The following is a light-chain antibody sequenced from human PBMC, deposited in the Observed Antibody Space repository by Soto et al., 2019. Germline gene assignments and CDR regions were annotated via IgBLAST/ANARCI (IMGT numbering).Light chain of an antibody. J-gene: IGLJ2*01. V-gene: IGLV2-11*01. Sequence: QSALTQPRSVSGSPGQSVTISCTGTSSDVGAYNYVSWYQQHPGKAPKLMIYDVSKRPSGVPDRFSGSKSGNTASLTISGLQAEDEADYHCCSYAGSYPYVVFGGGTQLTVL. CDR1: SSDVGAYNY. CDR2: DVS. CDR3: CSYAGSYPYVV.